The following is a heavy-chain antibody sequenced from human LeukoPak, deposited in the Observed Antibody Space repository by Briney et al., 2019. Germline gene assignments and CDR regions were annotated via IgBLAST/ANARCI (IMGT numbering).Heavy chain of an antibody. Sequence: ASVKVSCKASGYTFTSYDINWVRQATGQGLEWMGWMNPNSGSTSYAQKFQGRVTMTRDMSTSTVYMQLSSLRSEDTAVYYCASTIGYSSSWTFDYWGQGTLVTVSS. D-gene: IGHD6-13*01. CDR1: GYTFTSYD. CDR2: MNPNSGST. J-gene: IGHJ4*02. V-gene: IGHV1-8*01. CDR3: ASTIGYSSSWTFDY.